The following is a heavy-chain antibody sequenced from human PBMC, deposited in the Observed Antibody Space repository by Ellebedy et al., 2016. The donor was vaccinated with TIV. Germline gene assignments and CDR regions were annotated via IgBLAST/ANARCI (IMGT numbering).Heavy chain of an antibody. J-gene: IGHJ2*01. V-gene: IGHV5-51*01. CDR3: ATLTYYYDSSGYSHWYFDL. CDR1: GYSFTSYW. CDR2: IYPGDSDT. D-gene: IGHD3-22*01. Sequence: GGSLRLSCKGSGYSFTSYWIAWVRQMPGKGLEWMGIIYPGDSDTRYSPSFQGQVTISADKSISTAYLQWSSLKASDTAMYYCATLTYYYDSSGYSHWYFDLWGRGTLVTVSS.